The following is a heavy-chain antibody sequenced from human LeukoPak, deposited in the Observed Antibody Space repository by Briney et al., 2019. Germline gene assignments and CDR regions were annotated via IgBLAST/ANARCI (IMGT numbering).Heavy chain of an antibody. CDR3: ARHHRYYDLIDY. Sequence: SETLSLTCTVSGGSISSYYWSWIRQPPGKGLAWIGYIYYSGSTNYNPSLKSRVTISVDTSKNQFSLKLSSVTAADTAVYYCARHHRYYDLIDYWGQGTLVTVSS. J-gene: IGHJ4*02. D-gene: IGHD3-22*01. V-gene: IGHV4-59*08. CDR2: IYYSGST. CDR1: GGSISSYY.